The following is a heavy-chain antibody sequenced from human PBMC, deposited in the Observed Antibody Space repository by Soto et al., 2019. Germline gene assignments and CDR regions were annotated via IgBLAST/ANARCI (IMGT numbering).Heavy chain of an antibody. V-gene: IGHV1-2*02. CDR2: MHPTNGAT. D-gene: IGHD1-26*01. J-gene: IGHJ6*02. Sequence: ASVKVSCKASGYTFTDHYLLWVRQAPGQGLEGMGWMHPTNGATNFAQKFQGRVTLTRDTSISTAYLEIPRVKADDTAVYFCARACRLSVGQTASEVWAHGSLDTFTS. CDR3: ARACRLSVGQTASEV. CDR1: GYTFTDHY.